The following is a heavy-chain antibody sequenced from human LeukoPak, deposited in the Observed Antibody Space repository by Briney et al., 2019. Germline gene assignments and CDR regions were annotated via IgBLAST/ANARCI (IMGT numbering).Heavy chain of an antibody. CDR3: ASTFEYYYDSSGYYSDY. V-gene: IGHV7-4-1*02. CDR1: GDTFTSYA. Sequence: ASVNVSCKASGDTFTSYAMNWVRQAPGQGLEWMGWINTNTGNPTYAQGFTGRFVFSLDTSVSTAYLQISSLKAEDTAVYYCASTFEYYYDSSGYYSDYWGQGTLVTVSS. J-gene: IGHJ4*02. CDR2: INTNTGNP. D-gene: IGHD3-22*01.